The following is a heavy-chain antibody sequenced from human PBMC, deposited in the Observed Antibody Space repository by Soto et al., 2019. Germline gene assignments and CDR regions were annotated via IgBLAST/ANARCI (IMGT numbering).Heavy chain of an antibody. D-gene: IGHD3-9*01. CDR2: IYYSGST. Sequence: SETLSLTCTVSGGSISSGDYYWSWIRQPPGKGLEWIGYIYYSGSTYYNPSLKSRVTISVDTSKNQFSLKLSSVTAADTAVYYCERHLGHISTPYYTVGWFDTWGQGTLATVSS. V-gene: IGHV4-30-4*01. J-gene: IGHJ5*02. CDR1: GGSISSGDYY. CDR3: ERHLGHISTPYYTVGWFDT.